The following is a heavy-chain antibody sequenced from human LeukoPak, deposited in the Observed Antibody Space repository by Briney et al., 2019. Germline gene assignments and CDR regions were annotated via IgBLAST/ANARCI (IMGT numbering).Heavy chain of an antibody. J-gene: IGHJ5*02. CDR1: GYTFTGYY. CDR3: ARGSSSWYRGNWFDR. Sequence: WASVKVSCKASGYTFTGYYMHWVRQAPGQGLEWMGWINPNSGGTNYAQKFQGRVTMTRDTSISTAYMELSRLRPDDTAVYYCARGSSSWYRGNWFDRWGQGTLVTVSS. V-gene: IGHV1-2*02. CDR2: INPNSGGT. D-gene: IGHD6-13*01.